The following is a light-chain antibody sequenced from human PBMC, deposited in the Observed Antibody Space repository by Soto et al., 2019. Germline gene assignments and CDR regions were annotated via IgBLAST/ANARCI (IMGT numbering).Light chain of an antibody. CDR1: QSVCGNY. CDR2: GGS. Sequence: EIVLTQSPATLSVSPGERATLSCRASQSVCGNYLAWYHQKNGEAPRLLIYGGSNRATGIPDRCSSSGSGTDVSLTISRLEAQDFAVFYCHQYGSSPPWTFGQGTKVDIK. V-gene: IGKV3-20*01. J-gene: IGKJ1*01. CDR3: HQYGSSPPWT.